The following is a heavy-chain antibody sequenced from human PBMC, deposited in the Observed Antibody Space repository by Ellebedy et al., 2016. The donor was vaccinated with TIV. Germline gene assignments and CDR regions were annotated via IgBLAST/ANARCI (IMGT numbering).Heavy chain of an antibody. V-gene: IGHV1-69*13. CDR1: GGTFISYA. Sequence: SVKVSCXASGGTFISYAISWVRQAPGQGLEWLGGIIPVFGTPNYARRFQGRVTITADESTSTAYMELSSLRSEDTGVYYCARRYSSGWYSFDYWGQGTLVTVSS. D-gene: IGHD6-19*01. CDR3: ARRYSSGWYSFDY. CDR2: IIPVFGTP. J-gene: IGHJ4*02.